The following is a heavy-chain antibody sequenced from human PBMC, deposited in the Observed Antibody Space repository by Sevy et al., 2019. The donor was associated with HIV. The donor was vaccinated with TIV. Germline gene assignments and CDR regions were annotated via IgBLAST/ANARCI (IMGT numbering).Heavy chain of an antibody. V-gene: IGHV3-11*01. CDR2: ISSSGGSTI. CDR1: GFTFSDYY. Sequence: GGSLRLSCAASGFTFSDYYMSWIRQAPGKGLEWVSYISSSGGSTIYYADSVKGRFTISRDNAKKSLYLQMNSLRAGDTAVYYCAIEDWNDVIDYWGQGTLVTVSS. CDR3: AIEDWNDVIDY. J-gene: IGHJ4*02. D-gene: IGHD1-1*01.